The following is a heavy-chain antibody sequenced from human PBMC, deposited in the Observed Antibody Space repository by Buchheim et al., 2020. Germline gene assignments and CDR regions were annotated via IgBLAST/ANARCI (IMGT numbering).Heavy chain of an antibody. CDR1: GGTFSSAV. D-gene: IGHD3-16*01. Sequence: QLVQSGAEVKRPGSSVKVSCRASGGTFSSAVIGWARHAPGHGLEWMGGIIPVFCTPNYAQKFQGRLSIDADRPTSNGYMELSSLKSDDTAVYFCARGDDLWGRGTL. CDR3: ARGDDL. J-gene: IGHJ2*01. CDR2: IIPVFCTP. V-gene: IGHV1-69*06.